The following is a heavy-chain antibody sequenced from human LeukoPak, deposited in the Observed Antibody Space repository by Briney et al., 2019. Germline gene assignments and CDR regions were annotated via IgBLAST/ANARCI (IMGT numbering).Heavy chain of an antibody. Sequence: GGSLRLSCAASRFTFSNYAMSWVRQAPGKGLEWVSAISGSGGSTYYADSVKGRFTISRDNFKNTLYLQMNSLRAEDTAVYYCAKDPITGTAGHWFDPWGQGTLVTVSS. CDR3: AKDPITGTAGHWFDP. CDR2: ISGSGGST. D-gene: IGHD1/OR15-1a*01. J-gene: IGHJ5*02. V-gene: IGHV3-23*01. CDR1: RFTFSNYA.